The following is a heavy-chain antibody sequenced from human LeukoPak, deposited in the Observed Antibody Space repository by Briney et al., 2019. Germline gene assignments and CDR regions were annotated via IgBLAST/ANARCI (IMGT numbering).Heavy chain of an antibody. Sequence: PGGSLRLSCAASGFTFSSYAMHWVRQAPGKGLEWVAVISYDGSNKYYADSVKGRFTISRDNSKHTLYLQINSLRAEDTAVYYCARDQTTVTGRYYYYYYYGVDVWGQGTTVTVSS. CDR3: ARDQTTVTGRYYYYYYYGVDV. CDR2: ISYDGSNK. CDR1: GFTFSSYA. V-gene: IGHV3-30-3*01. J-gene: IGHJ6*02. D-gene: IGHD4-17*01.